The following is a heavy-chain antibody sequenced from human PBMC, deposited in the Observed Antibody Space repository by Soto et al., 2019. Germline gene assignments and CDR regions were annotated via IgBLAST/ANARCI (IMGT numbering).Heavy chain of an antibody. J-gene: IGHJ4*02. Sequence: PSETLSLTCTVSGGSISSYYWSWIRQPPGKGLEWIGYIYYSGSTNYNPSLKSRVTISVDTSKNQFSLKLSSVTAADTAVYYCARGPPVLRYFDWLLSYFDYWGQGTLVTVSS. D-gene: IGHD3-9*01. V-gene: IGHV4-59*08. CDR2: IYYSGST. CDR3: ARGPPVLRYFDWLLSYFDY. CDR1: GGSISSYY.